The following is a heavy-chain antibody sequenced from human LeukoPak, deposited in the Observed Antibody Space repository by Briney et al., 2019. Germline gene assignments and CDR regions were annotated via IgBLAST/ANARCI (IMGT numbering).Heavy chain of an antibody. CDR1: GGTFSSYA. CDR3: ARDGSTTVTTTDY. CDR2: IIPIFGTA. Sequence: SVKVSCKASGGTFSSYAISWVRQAPGQGLEWMGGIIPIFGTANYAQKFQGRVTITADKSTSTAYMELSSLRSEDTAVYYCARDGSTTVTTTDYWGQGTLVTVSS. D-gene: IGHD4-17*01. J-gene: IGHJ4*02. V-gene: IGHV1-69*06.